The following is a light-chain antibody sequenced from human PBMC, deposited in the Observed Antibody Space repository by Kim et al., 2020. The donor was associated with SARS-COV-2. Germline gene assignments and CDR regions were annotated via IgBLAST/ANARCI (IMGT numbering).Light chain of an antibody. CDR1: QSISSY. V-gene: IGKV1-39*01. J-gene: IGKJ2*01. Sequence: DIQMTQSPSSLSVSVGDRVTITCRASQSISSYLNWYQQKPGKAPKLLIYAASSLQSGVPSRFSGSGSGTDFTLTISSLQPEDFATYYCQQSYSTLRTFGQGTKLEI. CDR3: QQSYSTLRT. CDR2: AAS.